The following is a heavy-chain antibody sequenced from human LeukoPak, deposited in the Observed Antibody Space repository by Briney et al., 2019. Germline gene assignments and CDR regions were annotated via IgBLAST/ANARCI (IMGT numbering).Heavy chain of an antibody. D-gene: IGHD2-21*01. J-gene: IGHJ6*04. Sequence: PGGSLRLSCAASGFTFSSYEMNWVRQAPGKGLEWVSYISSSGSTIYYADSVKGRFTISRDNAKNSLYLQMNSLRAEDTAVYYCARDLWSPFSASPNYYYGMDVWGKGTTVTVSS. CDR3: ARDLWSPFSASPNYYYGMDV. CDR1: GFTFSSYE. CDR2: ISSSGSTI. V-gene: IGHV3-48*03.